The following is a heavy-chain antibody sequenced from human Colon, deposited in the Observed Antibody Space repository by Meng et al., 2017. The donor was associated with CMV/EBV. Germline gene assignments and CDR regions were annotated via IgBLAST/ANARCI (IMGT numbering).Heavy chain of an antibody. J-gene: IGHJ4*02. CDR2: MNPNSGNT. Sequence: ASVKVSCKASGYTFTSYDINWVRQATGQGLEWMGWMNPNSGNTGYAQKFQGRVTITRNTSISTAYMELSSLRSEDTAVYYCARGRHSQTYYDFWSGYYMPYYFDYWGQGTLVTVS. CDR1: GYTFTSYD. CDR3: ARGRHSQTYYDFWSGYYMPYYFDY. V-gene: IGHV1-8*03. D-gene: IGHD3-3*01.